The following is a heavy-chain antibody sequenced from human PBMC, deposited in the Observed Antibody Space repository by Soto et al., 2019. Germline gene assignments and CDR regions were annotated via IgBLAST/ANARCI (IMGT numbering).Heavy chain of an antibody. V-gene: IGHV1-18*01. CDR3: ARASGASGSYTSI. Sequence: QVQLVQSGAEVKRPGASVKVSCKASGYTFSSYGISWVRQAPGQGLEWMGGISIYNGNTNYAQKVQGRVTMTTNTAKNTAYMEMRSLRSDDTAVDYCARASGASGSYTSIWSQGNQVTVPS. CDR1: GYTFSSYG. J-gene: IGHJ4*02. CDR2: ISIYNGNT. D-gene: IGHD3-10*01.